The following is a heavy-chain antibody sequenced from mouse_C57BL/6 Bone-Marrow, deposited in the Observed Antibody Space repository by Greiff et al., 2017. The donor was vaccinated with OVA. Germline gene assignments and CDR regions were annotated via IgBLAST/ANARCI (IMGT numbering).Heavy chain of an antibody. D-gene: IGHD1-1*01. CDR1: GYTFTDHT. J-gene: IGHJ1*03. V-gene: IGHV1-78*01. Sequence: VQLQQSDAELVKPGASVKISCKVSGYTFTDHTIHWMKQRPEQGLEWIGYIYPRDGSTKYNEKFKGKATLTADKSSSTAYMQLNSLTSEDSAVYVYARSGYYYGSNWYFDVWGTGTTVTVSS. CDR2: IYPRDGST. CDR3: ARSGYYYGSNWYFDV.